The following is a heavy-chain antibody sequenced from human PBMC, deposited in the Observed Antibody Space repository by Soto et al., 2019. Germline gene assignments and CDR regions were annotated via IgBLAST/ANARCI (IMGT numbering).Heavy chain of an antibody. CDR2: INPSGGGT. Sequence: ASVKVSCKTSGYTFTNYRIHWVRQAPGQRLEWMGIINPSGGGTIYAQKFQGRITMSIDTSQNQVSLKLTSVTTADTAVYYCAATPRYWGQGTLVTVSS. CDR3: AATPRY. V-gene: IGHV1-46*01. J-gene: IGHJ4*02. CDR1: GYTFTNYR. D-gene: IGHD2-15*01.